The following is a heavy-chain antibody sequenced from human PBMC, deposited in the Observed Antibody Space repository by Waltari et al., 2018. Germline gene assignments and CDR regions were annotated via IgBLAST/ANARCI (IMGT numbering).Heavy chain of an antibody. CDR2: IWFDGGQT. V-gene: IGHV3-33*06. Sequence: QAQLVESGGGVVQPGMSLCLSCTGTGLSISSSGMHWVRQAPGKGLEWVALIWFDGGQTYYADSVRGRFTISRDNSKNTLYLDMNSLKLNDTAIYYCAKDAFGNTYVDHWGQGTLVTVAS. CDR3: AKDAFGNTYVDH. CDR1: GLSISSSG. J-gene: IGHJ4*02. D-gene: IGHD3-10*01.